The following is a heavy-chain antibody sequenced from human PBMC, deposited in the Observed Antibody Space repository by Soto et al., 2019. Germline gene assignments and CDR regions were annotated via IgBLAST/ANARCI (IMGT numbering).Heavy chain of an antibody. CDR2: ISYDGSNK. J-gene: IGHJ4*02. V-gene: IGHV3-30-3*01. CDR1: GFTFSSYA. Sequence: GGSLRLSCAASGFTFSSYARHWVRQAPGKGLEWVAVISYDGSNKYYADSVKGRFTISRDNSKNTLYLQMNSLRAEDTAVYYCARGLVGAISYWGQGTLVTVSS. D-gene: IGHD1-26*01. CDR3: ARGLVGAISY.